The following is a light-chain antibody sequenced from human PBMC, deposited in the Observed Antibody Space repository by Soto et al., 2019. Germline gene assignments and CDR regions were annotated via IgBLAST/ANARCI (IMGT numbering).Light chain of an antibody. Sequence: EIVMTQSPATLSVSPGERATLSCRASQSVSSNLAWYQQKPGQAPRLLIYGASTRASGVPDRFSGSGSGTEFTLSISRLQSEDFAVYYCQQYNNWPRWTVGQATKVEIK. V-gene: IGKV3-15*01. CDR1: QSVSSN. CDR3: QQYNNWPRWT. CDR2: GAS. J-gene: IGKJ1*01.